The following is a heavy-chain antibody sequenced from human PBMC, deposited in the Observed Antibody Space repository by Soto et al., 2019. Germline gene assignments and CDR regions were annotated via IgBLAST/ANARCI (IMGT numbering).Heavy chain of an antibody. CDR1: GGTFSSYT. D-gene: IGHD2-2*01. Sequence: GASVKVSCKASGGTFSSYTISWVRQAPGQGLEWMGRIIPILGIANYAQKFQGRVTITADKSTSTAYMELSSLRSEDTAVYYCARGVGYCSSTSCYPIPAYYGMDVWGQGTTVTVSS. CDR2: IIPILGIA. V-gene: IGHV1-69*02. CDR3: ARGVGYCSSTSCYPIPAYYGMDV. J-gene: IGHJ6*02.